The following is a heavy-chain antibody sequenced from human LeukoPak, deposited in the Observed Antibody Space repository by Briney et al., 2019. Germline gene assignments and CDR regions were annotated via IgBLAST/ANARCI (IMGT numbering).Heavy chain of an antibody. CDR1: GFTFSSYN. CDR3: ARGADGVSSNSRGWFDP. V-gene: IGHV3-21*01. J-gene: IGHJ5*02. CDR2: ITSSSSYI. Sequence: TGGSLRLSCAASGFTFSSYNMNWVRQAPGKGLEWVSSITSSSSYIYYADSVKGRFTISRDNAKNSLFLQMNSLTAEDTAVYYCARGADGVSSNSRGWFDPWGQGTLVTVSS. D-gene: IGHD2-15*01.